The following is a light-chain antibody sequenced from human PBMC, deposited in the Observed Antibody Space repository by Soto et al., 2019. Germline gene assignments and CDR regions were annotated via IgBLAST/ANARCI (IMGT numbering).Light chain of an antibody. Sequence: QSALTQPASVSGSLGQSITISCTGTNSDVGNYNLVSWYQQHPGKAPKLMMYEVTKRPSGVSNRFSGSKSGNTASLTISGLQAEDEADYYCCSYAGSATWVFGGGTQLTVL. J-gene: IGLJ3*02. V-gene: IGLV2-23*02. CDR3: CSYAGSATWV. CDR2: EVT. CDR1: NSDVGNYNL.